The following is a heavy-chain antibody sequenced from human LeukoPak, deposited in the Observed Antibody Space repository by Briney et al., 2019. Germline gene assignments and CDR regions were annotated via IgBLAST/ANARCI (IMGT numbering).Heavy chain of an antibody. CDR3: ASNDFWSGSGPYYFDY. V-gene: IGHV1-18*01. CDR2: ISAYNGNT. CDR1: GYTFTSYG. D-gene: IGHD3-3*01. J-gene: IGHJ4*02. Sequence: GASVKVSCKASGYTFTSYGISWVRQAPGQGLEWMGWISAYNGNTNYAQKLQGRVTMTTDTPTSTAYMELRSLRSDDTALYYSASNDFWSGSGPYYFDYWGQGTLVTVSS.